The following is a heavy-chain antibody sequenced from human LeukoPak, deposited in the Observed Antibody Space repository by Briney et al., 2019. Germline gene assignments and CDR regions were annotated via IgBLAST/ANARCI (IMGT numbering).Heavy chain of an antibody. Sequence: PGGSLRLSCAASGFTFSIYSMNWVRQAPGKGLEWVSSISSSSSNIYYADSVKGRFTISRDNAKNSLHLQMNSLRAEDTAVYYCARDYDSSGFYDYWGQGTLVTVSS. CDR2: ISSSSSNI. CDR1: GFTFSIYS. V-gene: IGHV3-21*01. J-gene: IGHJ4*02. D-gene: IGHD3-22*01. CDR3: ARDYDSSGFYDY.